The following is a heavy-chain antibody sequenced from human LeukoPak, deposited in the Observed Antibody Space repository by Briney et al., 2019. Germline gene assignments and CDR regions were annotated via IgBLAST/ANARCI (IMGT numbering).Heavy chain of an antibody. Sequence: GASVKVSCKASGYTFTSYGISWVRQAPGQGLEWMGWISAYNGNTNYAQKLQGRVTMTTDTSTSTAYMELRSLRSDDTAVYYRARLDSSGYLYYYYYGMDVWGQGTTVTVSS. CDR2: ISAYNGNT. J-gene: IGHJ6*02. CDR3: ARLDSSGYLYYYYYGMDV. D-gene: IGHD3-22*01. V-gene: IGHV1-18*01. CDR1: GYTFTSYG.